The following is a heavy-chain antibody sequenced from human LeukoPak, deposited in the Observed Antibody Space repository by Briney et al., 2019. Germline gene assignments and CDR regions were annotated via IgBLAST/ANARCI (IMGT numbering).Heavy chain of an antibody. CDR2: ISDSGGST. Sequence: GGSLRLSCAASGFTFSSYATSWVRQAPGKGLEWVSAISDSGGSTYDADSVKGRFTISRDNSKNTLYLQMNSLRAEDTAVYYSAKDTSIGRYCTNGVCSPFDYWGQGTLVTVSS. J-gene: IGHJ4*02. D-gene: IGHD2-8*01. V-gene: IGHV3-23*01. CDR1: GFTFSSYA. CDR3: AKDTSIGRYCTNGVCSPFDY.